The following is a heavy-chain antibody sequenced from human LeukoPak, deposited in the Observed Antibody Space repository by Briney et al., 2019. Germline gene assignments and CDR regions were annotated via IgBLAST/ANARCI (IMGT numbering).Heavy chain of an antibody. CDR2: ISGSGGST. CDR1: GFTFSSYA. V-gene: IGHV3-23*01. J-gene: IGHJ4*02. Sequence: GGSLRLSCAASGFTFSSYAMTWVRQAPGKGLEWVSGISGSGGSTHYADSVKGRFTISRDNSKNTLYLQMNSLRAEDTAVYYCAKDTYTHSGTYYLYYFDYWGQGTLVSVSS. CDR3: AKDTYTHSGTYYLYYFDY. D-gene: IGHD1-26*01.